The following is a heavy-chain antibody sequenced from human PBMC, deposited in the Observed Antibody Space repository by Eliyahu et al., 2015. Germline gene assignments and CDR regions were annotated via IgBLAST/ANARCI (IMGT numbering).Heavy chain of an antibody. V-gene: IGHV4-34*01. CDR3: ARGIAVPGTNRLDP. D-gene: IGHD6-19*01. CDR2: INHSGST. J-gene: IGHJ5*02. CDR1: GGSFSGLF. Sequence: QVQLQQWGAGLLKPSETLSLTCAVYGGSFSGLFWNWLRQPPGKGLEWIGEINHSGSTNSNPSLQSRVTISVDTSKKQFSLKLSSVTAADTAVYYCARGIAVPGTNRLDPWGQGTLATVSS.